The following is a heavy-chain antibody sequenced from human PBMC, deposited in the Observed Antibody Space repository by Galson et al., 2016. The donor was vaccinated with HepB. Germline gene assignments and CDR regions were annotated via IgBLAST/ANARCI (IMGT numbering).Heavy chain of an antibody. V-gene: IGHV1-18*01. D-gene: IGHD2-15*01. CDR3: ARVYCSDGSCYSSLDY. J-gene: IGHJ4*02. CDR2: ISAYNGNT. CDR1: GYIFSKYG. Sequence: SVKVSCKVSGYIFSKYGISWVRQAPGQGLEWMGWISAYNGNTNYAEKLQGRVTMTTDTSTNTAYMELRSLRSDDTAVYYCARVYCSDGSCYSSLDYWGQGTLVTVSS.